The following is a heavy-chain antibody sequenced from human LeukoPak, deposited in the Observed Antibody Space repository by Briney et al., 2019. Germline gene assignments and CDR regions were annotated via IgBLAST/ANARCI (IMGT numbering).Heavy chain of an antibody. D-gene: IGHD3-16*01. CDR2: IKEDGSER. CDR3: ARMFSTFGVLGMDV. CDR1: AFIFSGHW. V-gene: IGHV3-7*03. Sequence: GGSLRLSCEGSAFIFSGHWMNWVRQTPGKGLEWVASIKEDGSERQYVDSVKGRFTISRDNAKSSLYLQMNSLRSDDTAVYYCARMFSTFGVLGMDVWGQGTTVTVSS. J-gene: IGHJ6*02.